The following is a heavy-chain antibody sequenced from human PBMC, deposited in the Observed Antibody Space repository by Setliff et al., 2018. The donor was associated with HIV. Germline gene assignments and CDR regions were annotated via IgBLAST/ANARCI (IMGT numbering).Heavy chain of an antibody. V-gene: IGHV3-7*01. CDR2: IKQDGSEK. CDR1: GFTFSSDS. CDR3: ARVGAHIVATFFSNYYGMDV. J-gene: IGHJ6*02. D-gene: IGHD5-12*01. Sequence: GGSLRLSCAASGFTFSSDSMSWFRQAPGKGLEWVANIKQDGSEKYYVDSVKGRFTISRDNAKNSLYLQMNTLRAEDTAVYNWARVGAHIVATFFSNYYGMDVWGQGTTVTVSS.